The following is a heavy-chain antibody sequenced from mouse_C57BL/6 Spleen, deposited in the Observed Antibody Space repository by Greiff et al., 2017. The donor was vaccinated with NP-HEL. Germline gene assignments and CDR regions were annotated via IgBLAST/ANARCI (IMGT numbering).Heavy chain of an antibody. CDR2: INYDGSST. Sequence: EVKLVESEGGLVQPGSSMKLSCTASGFTFSDYYMAWVRQVPEKGLEWVANINYDGSSTYYLDSLKSRFIISRDNAKNILYLQMSSLKSEDTATYYCARVIYYYGRNYAMDYWGQGTSVTVSS. V-gene: IGHV5-16*01. CDR1: GFTFSDYY. J-gene: IGHJ4*01. D-gene: IGHD1-1*01. CDR3: ARVIYYYGRNYAMDY.